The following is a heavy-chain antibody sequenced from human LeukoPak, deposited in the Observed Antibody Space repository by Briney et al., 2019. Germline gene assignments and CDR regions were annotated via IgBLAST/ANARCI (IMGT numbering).Heavy chain of an antibody. J-gene: IGHJ3*02. CDR1: GGSISSSSYY. V-gene: IGHV4-39*07. D-gene: IGHD6-13*01. CDR2: IYYSGST. CDR3: AGPFRGSSWYSDAFDI. Sequence: PSETLSLTCTVSGGSISSSSYYWGWIRQPPGKGLEWIGSIYYSGSTYYNPSLKSRVTISVDTSKNQFSLKLSSVTAADTAVYYCAGPFRGSSWYSDAFDIWGQGTMVTVSS.